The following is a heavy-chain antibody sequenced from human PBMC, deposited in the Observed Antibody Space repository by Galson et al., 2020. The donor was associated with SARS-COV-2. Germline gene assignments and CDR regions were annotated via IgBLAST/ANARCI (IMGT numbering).Heavy chain of an antibody. V-gene: IGHV4-61*02. D-gene: IGHD3-10*01. Sequence: SQTLSLTCTVSGGSISSGDHYWTWIRQPAGKGLEWIGRIFTSGSTDYNPSLKSRVTISLDTSKNHFSLRLSSVTAADTAMYYCARGWIPGGSGSYYDYWGQGTLVSVSS. CDR1: GGSISSGDHY. J-gene: IGHJ4*02. CDR2: IFTSGST. CDR3: ARGWIPGGSGSYYDY.